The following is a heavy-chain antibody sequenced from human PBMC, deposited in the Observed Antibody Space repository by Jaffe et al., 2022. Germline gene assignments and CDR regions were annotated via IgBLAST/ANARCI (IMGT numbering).Heavy chain of an antibody. CDR2: IRYDGSNK. CDR3: AKPTYYYDSSGSDFDY. V-gene: IGHV3-30*02. Sequence: QVQLVESGGGVVQPGGSLRLSCAASGFTFSSYGMHWVRQAPGKGLEWVAFIRYDGSNKYYADSVKGRFTISRDNSKNTLYLQMNSLRAEDTAVYYCAKPTYYYDSSGSDFDYWGQGTLVTVSS. J-gene: IGHJ4*02. CDR1: GFTFSSYG. D-gene: IGHD3-22*01.